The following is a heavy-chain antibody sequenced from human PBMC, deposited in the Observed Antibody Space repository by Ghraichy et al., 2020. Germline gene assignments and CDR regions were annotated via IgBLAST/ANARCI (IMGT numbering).Heavy chain of an antibody. V-gene: IGHV4-39*01. Sequence: SETLSLTCTVSGGSISSSSYYWGWIRQPPGKGLEWIGGMYYSGSTYYNPSLKSRVTISVDTSKNQFSLKLSSVTAADTAVYYCARHEDLKLELRGGHFDYWGQGTLVTVSS. D-gene: IGHD1-7*01. J-gene: IGHJ4*02. CDR2: MYYSGST. CDR3: ARHEDLKLELRGGHFDY. CDR1: GGSISSSSYY.